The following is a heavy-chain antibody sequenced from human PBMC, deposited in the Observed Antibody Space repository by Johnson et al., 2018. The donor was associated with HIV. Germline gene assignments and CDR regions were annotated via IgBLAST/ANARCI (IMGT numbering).Heavy chain of an antibody. Sequence: QVQLVESGGGVVQPGRSLRLSCAASGFTFSTYAMHWVRQAPGKGLEWVAVISYDGSSRNYADTVKGRFSISRDNAKNSLYLQMNSLRTEDTAFYYCAKEMEDYYYDSSGPLDIWGQGTMVTVSS. J-gene: IGHJ3*02. CDR1: GFTFSTYA. CDR2: ISYDGSSR. D-gene: IGHD3-22*01. V-gene: IGHV3-30*04. CDR3: AKEMEDYYYDSSGPLDI.